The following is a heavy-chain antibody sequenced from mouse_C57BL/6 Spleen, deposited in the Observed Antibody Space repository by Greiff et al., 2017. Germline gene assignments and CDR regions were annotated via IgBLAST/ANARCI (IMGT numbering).Heavy chain of an antibody. D-gene: IGHD2-4*01. J-gene: IGHJ3*01. CDR3: ARPSYDYDGAWFAY. V-gene: IGHV5-4*01. CDR2: ISDGGSYT. Sequence: DVQLVESGGGLVKPGGSLKLSCAASGFTFSSYAMSWVRQTPEKRLEWVATISDGGSYTYYPDNVKGRFTISRDNAKNNLYLQMSHLKSEDTAMYYCARPSYDYDGAWFAYWGQGTLVTVSA. CDR1: GFTFSSYA.